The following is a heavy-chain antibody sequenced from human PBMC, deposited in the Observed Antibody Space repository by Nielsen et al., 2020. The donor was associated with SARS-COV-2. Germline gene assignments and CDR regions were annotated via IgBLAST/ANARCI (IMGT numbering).Heavy chain of an antibody. V-gene: IGHV3-11*06. CDR3: ARVDKGTFDP. Sequence: SLKISCSASGFTFSYYYMSWIRQAPGKGLEWVSYISSSSSYTNYADSVKGRFTISRDNSKNTLYLQMNSLRAEDTAVYYCARVDKGTFDPWGQGTLVTVSS. CDR1: GFTFSYYY. J-gene: IGHJ5*02. CDR2: ISSSSSYT. D-gene: IGHD2-2*03.